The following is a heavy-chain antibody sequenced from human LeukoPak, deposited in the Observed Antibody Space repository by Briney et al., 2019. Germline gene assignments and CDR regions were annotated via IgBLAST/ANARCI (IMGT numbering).Heavy chain of an antibody. D-gene: IGHD3-22*01. CDR2: IKQDGSEK. J-gene: IGHJ4*02. CDR3: ASQGLNYYDSSGYPH. Sequence: PGGSLRLSCAASGFTFSSYWMSWVRQAPGKGLEWVANIKQDGSEKYYVDSVKGRFTISRDNAKNSLYLQMNSLRAEDTAVYYCASQGLNYYDSSGYPHWGQGTLVTVSS. V-gene: IGHV3-7*01. CDR1: GFTFSSYW.